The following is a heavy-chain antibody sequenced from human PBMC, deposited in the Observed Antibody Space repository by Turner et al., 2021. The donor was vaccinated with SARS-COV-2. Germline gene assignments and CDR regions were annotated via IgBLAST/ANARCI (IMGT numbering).Heavy chain of an antibody. CDR3: ARLMDTAMDYYGTDV. D-gene: IGHD5-18*01. V-gene: IGHV4-39*01. CDR2: IYYSGSA. CDR1: GGSISSSSYY. Sequence: QLQLQASGPGLVKPSETLSLTCTVSGGSISSSSYYWGWIRQPPGKGLEWIGNIYYSGSAYYNPSLKSRVTISVDPSKNQFSLKLTSVTAADTAVYYCARLMDTAMDYYGTDVWGQGTTVTVSS. J-gene: IGHJ6*02.